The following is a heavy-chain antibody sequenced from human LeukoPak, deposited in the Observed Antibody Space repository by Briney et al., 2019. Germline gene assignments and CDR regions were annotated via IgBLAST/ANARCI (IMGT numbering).Heavy chain of an antibody. J-gene: IGHJ4*02. CDR2: ISGSGGST. Sequence: GGSLRLPCAASGFTFSSYGMSWVRQAPGKGLEWVSAISGSGGSTYYADSVKGRFTISRDNSKNTLYLQMNSLRAEDTAVYYCAKTQIVVVTAIDYWGQGTLVTVSS. D-gene: IGHD2-21*02. V-gene: IGHV3-23*01. CDR1: GFTFSSYG. CDR3: AKTQIVVVTAIDY.